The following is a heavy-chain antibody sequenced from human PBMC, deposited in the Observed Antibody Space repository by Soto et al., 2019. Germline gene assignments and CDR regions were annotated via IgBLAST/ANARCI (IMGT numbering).Heavy chain of an antibody. V-gene: IGHV4-34*01. Sequence: PSETLSLTCAFYGGSFSGYYWTWIRQPPGTGLEWIGEINHSGSTNYNPSLKSRVTISVDTSKNQFSLKLTSVTAADTAVYCCARDKITGLFDYWGQGTLVTVSS. J-gene: IGHJ4*02. D-gene: IGHD2-8*02. CDR2: INHSGST. CDR1: GGSFSGYY. CDR3: ARDKITGLFDY.